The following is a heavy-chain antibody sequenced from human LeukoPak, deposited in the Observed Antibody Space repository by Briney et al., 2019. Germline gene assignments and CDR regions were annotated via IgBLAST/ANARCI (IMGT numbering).Heavy chain of an antibody. J-gene: IGHJ4*02. CDR1: GFTFSSYA. Sequence: GGSLRLSCAASGFTFSSYAMHWVRQAPGKGLEWVAVISYDGSNKYYTDSVKGRFTISRDNSKNTLYLQMNSLRAEDTAVYYCARVDDRGDYPYFDYWGQGTLVTVSS. D-gene: IGHD4-17*01. CDR2: ISYDGSNK. CDR3: ARVDDRGDYPYFDY. V-gene: IGHV3-30-3*01.